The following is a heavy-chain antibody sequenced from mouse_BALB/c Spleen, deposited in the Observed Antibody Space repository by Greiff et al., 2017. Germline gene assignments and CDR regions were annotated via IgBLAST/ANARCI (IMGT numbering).Heavy chain of an antibody. CDR3: ARNGYDGFFDY. CDR1: GFAFSSYD. CDR2: ISSGGGST. D-gene: IGHD2-3*01. V-gene: IGHV5-12-1*01. J-gene: IGHJ2*01. Sequence: EVQRVESGGGLVKPGGSLKLSCAASGFAFSSYDMSWVRQTPEKRLEWVAYISSGGGSTYYPDTVKGRFTISRDNAKNTLYLQMSSLKSEDTAMYYCARNGYDGFFDYWGQGTTLTVSS.